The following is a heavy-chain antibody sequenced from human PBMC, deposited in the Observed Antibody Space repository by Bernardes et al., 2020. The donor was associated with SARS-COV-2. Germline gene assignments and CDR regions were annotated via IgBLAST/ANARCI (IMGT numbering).Heavy chain of an antibody. D-gene: IGHD1-1*01. CDR1: GFTFSSYE. CDR2: ISSSGSTI. J-gene: IGHJ4*02. Sequence: GGSLRLSCAASGFTFSSYEMNWVHQAPGKGLEWVSYISSSGSTIYYADSVKGRFTISRDNAKNSLYLQMNSLRAEDTAVYYCARELLVPGSSTFDYWGQGTLVTVSS. V-gene: IGHV3-48*03. CDR3: ARELLVPGSSTFDY.